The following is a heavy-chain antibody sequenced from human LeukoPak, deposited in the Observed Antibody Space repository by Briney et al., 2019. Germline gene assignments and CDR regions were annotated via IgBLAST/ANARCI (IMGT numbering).Heavy chain of an antibody. D-gene: IGHD3-22*01. V-gene: IGHV4-4*02. CDR1: GGSISSSYW. J-gene: IGHJ4*02. CDR3: ASSGAYDSSGYFYEDY. CDR2: IYHSGST. Sequence: PSGTLSLTCAVSGGSISSSYWWSWVRQPPGEGLEWIGEIYHSGSTNYNPSLKSRVTISVDKSKNQFSLKLSSVTAADTAVYYCASSGAYDSSGYFYEDYWGQGTLVTVSS.